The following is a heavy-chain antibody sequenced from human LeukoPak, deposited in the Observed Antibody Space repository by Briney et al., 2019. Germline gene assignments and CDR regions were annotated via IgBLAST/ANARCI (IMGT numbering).Heavy chain of an antibody. J-gene: IGHJ4*02. CDR3: ARVTGYMIEDYFDY. V-gene: IGHV4-39*07. D-gene: IGHD3-22*01. Sequence: SQTLSLTCTVSGGSISSSSYYWGWIRQPPGKGLEWIGSIYYSGSTDYNPSLKSRVTISVETSKNQFSLKLSSVTAADTAVYYCARVTGYMIEDYFDYWGQGTLVTVSS. CDR1: GGSISSSSYY. CDR2: IYYSGST.